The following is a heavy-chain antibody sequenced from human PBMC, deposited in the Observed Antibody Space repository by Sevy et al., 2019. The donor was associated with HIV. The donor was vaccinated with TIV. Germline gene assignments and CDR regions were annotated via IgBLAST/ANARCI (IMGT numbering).Heavy chain of an antibody. Sequence: GGCLRLSCVASGFTFSKYSMSWVRQTPGKGLERVSTLSFACGRIKYADSVKGRFTMSRDDSRNTFYLQMDSLRAEDTAIYYCAREGCSKPHDYWGQGTLVSVSS. CDR1: GFTFSKYS. CDR2: LSFACGRI. D-gene: IGHD2-2*01. J-gene: IGHJ4*02. CDR3: AREGCSKPHDY. V-gene: IGHV3-23*01.